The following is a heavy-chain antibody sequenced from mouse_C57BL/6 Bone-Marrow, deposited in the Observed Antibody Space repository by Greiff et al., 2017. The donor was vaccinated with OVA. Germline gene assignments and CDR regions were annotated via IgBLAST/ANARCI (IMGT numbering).Heavy chain of an antibody. D-gene: IGHD4-1*01. J-gene: IGHJ2*01. CDR3: ARRDWDDGYYFDY. CDR1: GYTFTSYW. V-gene: IGHV1-69*01. CDR2: IDPSDSYT. Sequence: VQLQQPGAELVMPGASVKLSCKASGYTFTSYWMHWVKQRPGQGLEWIGEIDPSDSYTNYNQKFKGKSTLTVDKSSSTAYMQLSSLTSEDSAVYYCARRDWDDGYYFDYWGQGTTLTVSS.